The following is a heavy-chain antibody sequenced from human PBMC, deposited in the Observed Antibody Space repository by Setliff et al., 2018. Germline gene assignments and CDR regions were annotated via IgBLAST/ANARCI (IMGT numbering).Heavy chain of an antibody. Sequence: TLSLTCTVSGGSVNSGYDNWNWLRQPAGKGLEWIGHIYGTGSTSYNPSLKSRVTMSVDQSKNHFSLKLSSVTAADTAIYYCARHTRGNYFYMDVWGKGTTVTVSS. CDR2: IYGTGST. J-gene: IGHJ6*03. V-gene: IGHV4-61*09. CDR3: ARHTRGNYFYMDV. CDR1: GGSVNSGYDN.